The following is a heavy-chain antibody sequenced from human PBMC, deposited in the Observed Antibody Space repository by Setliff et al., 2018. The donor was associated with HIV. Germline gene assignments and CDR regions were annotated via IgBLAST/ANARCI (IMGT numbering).Heavy chain of an antibody. Sequence: GASVKVSCKASGYNFGFYGISWVRQAPGQGLEWMGWVNEDNGDRNFAPSVQGRIALTTDTSTNTAYMELTNLRSDDTALYFCVRDEKRAAGGSMYYFDYWGQGTLVTV. D-gene: IGHD5-12*01. V-gene: IGHV1-18*01. CDR2: VNEDNGDR. J-gene: IGHJ4*02. CDR3: VRDEKRAAGGSMYYFDY. CDR1: GYNFGFYG.